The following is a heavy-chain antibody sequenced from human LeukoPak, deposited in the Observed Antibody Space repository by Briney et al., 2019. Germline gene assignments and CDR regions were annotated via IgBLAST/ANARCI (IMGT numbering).Heavy chain of an antibody. J-gene: IGHJ6*02. V-gene: IGHV4-39*01. CDR1: SGSISSSSYY. Sequence: SETLSLTCTVSSGSISSSSYYWGWIRQPPGKGLEWIGSIYYSGSTYYNPSLKSRVTISVDTSKNQFSLKLSSVTAADTAVYYCARHVDSNYVYYYGMDVWGQGTTVTVSS. D-gene: IGHD4-11*01. CDR2: IYYSGST. CDR3: ARHVDSNYVYYYGMDV.